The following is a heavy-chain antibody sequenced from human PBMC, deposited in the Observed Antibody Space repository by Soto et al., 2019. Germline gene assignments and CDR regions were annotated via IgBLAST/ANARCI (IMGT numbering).Heavy chain of an antibody. V-gene: IGHV1-8*01. CDR3: ARGRNSAVAVRSQDRGLHYYMDV. CDR1: GYTFTSYD. J-gene: IGHJ6*03. Sequence: GAPVKVSLKASGYTFTSYDNNWVRQATGQGLEWVGWLNPNSGNTGYAQKFQGRVTMTRNTSISTAYMELSSLRSEDTAVYYCARGRNSAVAVRSQDRGLHYYMDVWGKAITVTVSS. D-gene: IGHD6-19*01. CDR2: LNPNSGNT.